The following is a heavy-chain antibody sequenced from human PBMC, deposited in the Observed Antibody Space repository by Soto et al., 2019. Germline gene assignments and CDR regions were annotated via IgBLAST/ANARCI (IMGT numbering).Heavy chain of an antibody. CDR1: GGSISSGGYY. CDR2: IYYSGST. D-gene: IGHD6-19*01. J-gene: IGHJ4*02. CDR3: ARVEAGALDY. Sequence: QVQLQESGPGLVKPSQTLSLTCTVSGGSISSGGYYWSWIRQHPGKGLEWIGYIYYSGSTYYNPSLKXXVXIXXDTSKNQFPLKLSSVTAADTAVYYCARVEAGALDYWGQGTLVTVSS. V-gene: IGHV4-31*01.